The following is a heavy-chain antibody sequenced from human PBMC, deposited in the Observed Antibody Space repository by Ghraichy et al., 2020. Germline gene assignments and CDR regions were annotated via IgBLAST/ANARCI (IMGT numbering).Heavy chain of an antibody. D-gene: IGHD5-18*01. CDR2: IYYSGST. Sequence: SETLSLTCTVSGGSISGSSSYWDWIRQPPGKGLEWIGSIYYSGSTYYNPSLRSRVTISVDTSKNHFSLKLSSVTAADTVVYYCARQGLRPSYWYFDLWGPGTLVTVSS. CDR3: ARQGLRPSYWYFDL. V-gene: IGHV4-39*01. J-gene: IGHJ2*01. CDR1: GGSISGSSSY.